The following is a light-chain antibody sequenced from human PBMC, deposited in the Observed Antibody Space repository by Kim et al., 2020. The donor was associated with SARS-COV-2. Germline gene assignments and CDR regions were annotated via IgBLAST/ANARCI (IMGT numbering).Light chain of an antibody. CDR3: QQYYNTPLT. Sequence: DIVMTQSPDSLAVSLGERATINCKSSQSVLYSSNNNNYLVWYQQKPGQPPKLLIYWASIRASGVPDRFSGSGSGTDFTLTTSSLQAEDVAIYYCQQYYNTPLTFGGGTKVDIK. CDR1: QSVLYSSNNNNY. V-gene: IGKV4-1*01. CDR2: WAS. J-gene: IGKJ4*01.